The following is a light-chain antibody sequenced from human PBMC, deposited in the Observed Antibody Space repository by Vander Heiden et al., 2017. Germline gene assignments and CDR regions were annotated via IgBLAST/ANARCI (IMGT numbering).Light chain of an antibody. V-gene: IGLV1-47*01. CDR3: AAWDDSLTVV. CDR1: SSNFGPNY. Sequence: QSALTPPPSASGTPGQRATTSGPGSSSNFGPNYVYWYQQLPGTAPKLLIYRNNQRPSGVPDRFSGSKSGTSASLTISGLRSEDESDYYCAAWDDSLTVVLGGGTKLTVL. CDR2: RNN. J-gene: IGLJ2*01.